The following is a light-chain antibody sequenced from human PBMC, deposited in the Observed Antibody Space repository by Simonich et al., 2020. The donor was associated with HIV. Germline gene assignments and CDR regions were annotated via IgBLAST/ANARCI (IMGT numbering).Light chain of an antibody. CDR2: LSS. CDR3: MQARQTLPVT. J-gene: IGKJ5*01. V-gene: IGKV2-28*01. Sequence: DIVMTQSPLSLPVTPGEPASISCRSSQSLLHSNGYNYLDWYLQKPGQSPQLLIYLSSKRASGVPDRFSGSGSGTDFTLKISRVEAEDVGVYYCMQARQTLPVTFGQGTRLEIK. CDR1: QSLLHSNGYNY.